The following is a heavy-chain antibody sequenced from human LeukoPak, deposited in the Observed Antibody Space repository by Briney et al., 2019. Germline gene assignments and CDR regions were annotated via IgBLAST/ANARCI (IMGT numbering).Heavy chain of an antibody. Sequence: AETLSLTCTVSGGSISSYYGRWIRQPAGKGREWIGRIYTSGSSNYNPSLKSRVTVSVDTSKNQFSLKLSSVTAADTAVYYCARSSGSQGDFDYWGQGALVTLSS. J-gene: IGHJ4*02. CDR1: GGSISSYY. D-gene: IGHD1-26*01. CDR2: IYTSGSS. CDR3: ARSSGSQGDFDY. V-gene: IGHV4-4*07.